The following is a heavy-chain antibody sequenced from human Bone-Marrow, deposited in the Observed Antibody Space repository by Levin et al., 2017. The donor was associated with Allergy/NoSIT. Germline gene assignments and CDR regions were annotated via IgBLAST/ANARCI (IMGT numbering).Heavy chain of an antibody. V-gene: IGHV4-59*08. CDR1: GGSMSSYY. D-gene: IGHD3-16*01. CDR2: IYYSGIT. Sequence: SQTLSLTCTVSGGSMSSYYWSWIRQPPGKGLEWIGYIYYSGITNYNPSLKSRLTISVDTSKNQFSLKLSSVAAADTAVYYCARRLYDPYFYMDVWGKGTTVTVSS. CDR3: ARRLYDPYFYMDV. J-gene: IGHJ6*03.